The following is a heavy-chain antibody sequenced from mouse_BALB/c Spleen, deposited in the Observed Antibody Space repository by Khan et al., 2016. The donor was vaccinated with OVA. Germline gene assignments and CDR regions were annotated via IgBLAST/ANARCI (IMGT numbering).Heavy chain of an antibody. J-gene: IGHJ2*01. Sequence: QVQLKQSGAELVRPGASVKLSCKPSGYIFTSYWIHWVKQRSGQGLEWIARIHPGTDNTYYNDKVKDKATLTADKSSSTVYMQLSSLKSEDSAVYFCAREEALYYFDYWGQGTTLTVSS. CDR1: GYIFTSYW. D-gene: IGHD3-2*02. V-gene: IGHV1-76*01. CDR3: AREEALYYFDY. CDR2: IHPGTDNT.